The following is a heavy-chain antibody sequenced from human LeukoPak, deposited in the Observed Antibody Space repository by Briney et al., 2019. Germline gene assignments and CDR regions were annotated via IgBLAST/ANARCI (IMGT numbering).Heavy chain of an antibody. D-gene: IGHD3-10*01. Sequence: PGGSLRLSCAASGFTFSSYGMHWVRQAPGKGLEWVAGISWNSGSIGYADSVKGRFTISRDNAKNSLYLQMNSLRAEDTAIYYCAKEDHRGSDPPWFDPWGQGTLVTVSS. V-gene: IGHV3-9*01. CDR3: AKEDHRGSDPPWFDP. CDR2: ISWNSGSI. CDR1: GFTFSSYG. J-gene: IGHJ5*02.